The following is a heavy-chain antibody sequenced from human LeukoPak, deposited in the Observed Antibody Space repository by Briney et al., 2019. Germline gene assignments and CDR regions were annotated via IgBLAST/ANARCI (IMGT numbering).Heavy chain of an antibody. J-gene: IGHJ5*02. CDR1: GGTFSSYA. CDR3: AREVYSSGSGFDP. Sequence: SSVKVSCKASGGTFSSYAISWVQQAPGQGLEWMGRIIPILGIANYAQKFQGRVTITADKSTSTAYMELSSLRSEDTAAYYCAREVYSSGSGFDPWGQGTLVTVSS. CDR2: IIPILGIA. D-gene: IGHD6-19*01. V-gene: IGHV1-69*04.